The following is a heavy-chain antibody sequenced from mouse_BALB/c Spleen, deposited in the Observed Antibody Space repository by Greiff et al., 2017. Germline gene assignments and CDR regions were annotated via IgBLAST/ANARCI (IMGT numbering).Heavy chain of an antibody. CDR1: GFSLTSYG. CDR3: ARIMVTSFAY. D-gene: IGHD2-2*01. CDR2: IWSGGST. J-gene: IGHJ3*01. Sequence: VKLVESGPGLVQPSQSLSITCTVSGFSLTSYGVHWVRQSPGKGLEWLGVIWSGGSTDYNAAFISRLSISKDNSKSQVFFKMNSLQANDTAIYYCARIMVTSFAYWGQGTLVTVSA. V-gene: IGHV2-2*02.